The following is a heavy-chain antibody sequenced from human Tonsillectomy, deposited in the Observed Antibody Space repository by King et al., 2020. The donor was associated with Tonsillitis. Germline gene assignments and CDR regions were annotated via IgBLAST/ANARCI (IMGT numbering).Heavy chain of an antibody. Sequence: VQLVESGGVVVQPGGSLRLSCVASGFTFDDYTMHWVRQAPGKGLEWVSFITRDGGSAYYGDSVKGRFTISRDNSKNSLYLQMNSLRTEDTALYYCAKEEKKYFEAWGQGTLVTVSS. CDR3: AKEEKKYFEA. J-gene: IGHJ4*02. V-gene: IGHV3-43*01. CDR2: ITRDGGSA. CDR1: GFTFDDYT. D-gene: IGHD2/OR15-2a*01.